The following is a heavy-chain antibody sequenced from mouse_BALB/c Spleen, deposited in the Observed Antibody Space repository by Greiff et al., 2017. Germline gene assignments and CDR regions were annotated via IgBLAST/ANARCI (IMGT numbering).Heavy chain of an antibody. CDR1: GYSFTSYW. CDR3: TRWGYGSSLYYYAMDY. J-gene: IGHJ4*01. D-gene: IGHD1-1*01. V-gene: IGHV1-5*01. Sequence: EVQLQQSGTVLARPGASVKMSCKASGYSFTSYWMHWVKQRPGQGLEWIGAIYPGNSDTSYNQKFKGKAKLTAVTSASTAYMELSSLTNEDSAVYYCTRWGYGSSLYYYAMDYWGQGTSVTVSS. CDR2: IYPGNSDT.